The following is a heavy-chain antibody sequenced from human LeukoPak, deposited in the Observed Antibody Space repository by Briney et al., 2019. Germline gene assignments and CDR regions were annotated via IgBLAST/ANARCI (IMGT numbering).Heavy chain of an antibody. CDR2: TYYRSKWNN. CDR3: AILGPPADC. J-gene: IGHJ1*01. Sequence: SQTLSLTCAISGDSVSSKSAACNWIRQSPSRGLEWLGRTYYRSKWNNEYAVSLKGRITINPDISKYQFSLQLNSVTPEDTAVYYCAILGPPADCWGQGTLVTVSS. V-gene: IGHV6-1*01. D-gene: IGHD3/OR15-3a*01. CDR1: GDSVSSKSAA.